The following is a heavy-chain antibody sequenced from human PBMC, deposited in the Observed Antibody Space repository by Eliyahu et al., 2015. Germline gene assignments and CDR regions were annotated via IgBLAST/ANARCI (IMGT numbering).Heavy chain of an antibody. J-gene: IGHJ2*01. D-gene: IGHD6-13*01. CDR3: AREFWCGACITAGRHWYFDL. CDR1: GGSISSSNW. Sequence: QVQLQESGPGLVKPSGTLSLTCAVSGGSISSSNWWPWVRQPPGKGLEWIGEIYPGGSTNYSPSLKSRVTISLDKSKNQFSLKLTSVTAADTAVYYCAREFWCGACITAGRHWYFDLWGRGTLVSVSS. V-gene: IGHV4-4*02. CDR2: IYPGGST.